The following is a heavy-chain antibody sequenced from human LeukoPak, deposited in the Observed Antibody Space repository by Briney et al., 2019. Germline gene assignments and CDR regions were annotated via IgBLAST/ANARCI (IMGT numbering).Heavy chain of an antibody. CDR2: INHSGST. D-gene: IGHD1-26*01. CDR1: GGSFSGYY. CDR3: ASSSLLSYYYYGMDV. J-gene: IGHJ6*02. Sequence: SETLSLTCAVYGGSFSGYYWSWIRQPPGKGLERIGEINHSGSTNYNPSLKSRVTISVDTSKNQFSLKLSSVTAADTAVYYCASSSLLSYYYYGMDVWGQGTTVTVSS. V-gene: IGHV4-34*01.